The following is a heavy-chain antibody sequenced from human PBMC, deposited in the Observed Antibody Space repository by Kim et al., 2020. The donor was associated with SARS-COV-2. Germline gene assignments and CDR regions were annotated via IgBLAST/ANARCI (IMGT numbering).Heavy chain of an antibody. CDR2: KTDGGTT. D-gene: IGHD3-3*01. CDR3: TTDPNYDFWSGYYSPFPPLIDY. Sequence: KTDGGTTDYAAPVKGRFTISRDDSKNTLYLQMNSLKTEDTAVYYCTTDPNYDFWSGYYSPFPPLIDYWGQGTLVTVSS. J-gene: IGHJ4*02. V-gene: IGHV3-15*01.